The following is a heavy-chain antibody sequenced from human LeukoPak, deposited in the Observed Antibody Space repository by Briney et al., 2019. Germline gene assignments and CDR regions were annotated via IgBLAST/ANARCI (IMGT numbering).Heavy chain of an antibody. Sequence: GSSVKVSCKASGGTFSSYAISWVRQAPGQGLEWMGGIIPIFGTANYAQKFQGRVTITTDESTSTAYMELSSLRSEDTAVYYCARGGPYYYDSSGYQPLDYWGQGTLVTVSS. J-gene: IGHJ4*02. CDR1: GGTFSSYA. CDR3: ARGGPYYYDSSGYQPLDY. CDR2: IIPIFGTA. D-gene: IGHD3-22*01. V-gene: IGHV1-69*05.